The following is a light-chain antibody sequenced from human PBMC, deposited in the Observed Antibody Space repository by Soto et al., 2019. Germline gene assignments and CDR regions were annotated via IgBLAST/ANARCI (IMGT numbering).Light chain of an antibody. J-gene: IGKJ1*01. CDR1: QSISGW. V-gene: IGKV1-5*03. CDR2: KAS. Sequence: DIKMTQSPSTLSASVGDRVTITCRASQSISGWLAWYQQKPGKAPKLLIYKASSLESWVPSRFSGSGSGTEFTLTISSLQPDDFATYYCQQYNLYSTFGQGTKVEIK. CDR3: QQYNLYST.